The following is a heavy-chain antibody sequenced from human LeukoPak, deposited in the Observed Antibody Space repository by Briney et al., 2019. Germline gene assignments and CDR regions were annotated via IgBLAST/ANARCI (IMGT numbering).Heavy chain of an antibody. CDR1: GGSFSGYY. J-gene: IGHJ4*02. V-gene: IGHV4-34*01. Sequence: SETLSLTCAVYGGSFSGYYWSWIRQPPGKGLEWIGEINHSGSTNYNPSLKSRVTISVDTSKNQFSLKLSSVTAADTAVCYCARELVDYDFWSGYYPKYYFDYWGQGTLVTVSS. CDR3: ARELVDYDFWSGYYPKYYFDY. CDR2: INHSGST. D-gene: IGHD3-3*01.